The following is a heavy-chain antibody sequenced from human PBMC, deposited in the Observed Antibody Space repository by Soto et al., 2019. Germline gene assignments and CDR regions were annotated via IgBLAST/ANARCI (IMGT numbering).Heavy chain of an antibody. Sequence: LTPTVFNGYISSHYSSCLRLPPGKGLEWIGYIYYSGSTNYNPSLKSRVTISVDTSKNQFSLKLSSVTAADTAVYYCARVTGSGLRYFDYWGQGTLVTVSS. CDR1: NGYISSHY. J-gene: IGHJ4*02. V-gene: IGHV4-59*11. CDR2: IYYSGST. CDR3: ARVTGSGLRYFDY. D-gene: IGHD3-10*01.